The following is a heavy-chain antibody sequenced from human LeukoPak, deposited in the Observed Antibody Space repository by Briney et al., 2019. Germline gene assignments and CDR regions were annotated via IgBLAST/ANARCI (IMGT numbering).Heavy chain of an antibody. CDR3: ARRLVTAGITDFFDS. CDR2: ISPAGDST. J-gene: IGHJ4*02. Sequence: PGESLRLSCTASGFTFSDYSMSWVRQAPGAGLEWVSAISPAGDSTTDAHSLKGRFTISRDNSKTTRYLQMNGLTAEDTALYYCARRLVTAGITDFFDSWGQGTLVSVSS. CDR1: GFTFSDYS. V-gene: IGHV3-23*01. D-gene: IGHD2-2*01.